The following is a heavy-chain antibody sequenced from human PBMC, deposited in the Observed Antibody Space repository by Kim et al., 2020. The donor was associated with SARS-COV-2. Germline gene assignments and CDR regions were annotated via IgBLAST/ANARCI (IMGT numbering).Heavy chain of an antibody. V-gene: IGHV3-48*04. CDR1: GFTFSSYS. J-gene: IGHJ4*02. D-gene: IGHD3-22*01. CDR2: ISSSSSTK. CDR3: TGGYYNSSDYYFCY. Sequence: GGSLRLSCAASGFTFSSYSMNWVRQAPGKGLEWVSYISSSSSTKYSDSVVKRRFTISSNNDNTPLFLLISLLTAETAVVYCSTGGYYNSSDYYFCYCGQG.